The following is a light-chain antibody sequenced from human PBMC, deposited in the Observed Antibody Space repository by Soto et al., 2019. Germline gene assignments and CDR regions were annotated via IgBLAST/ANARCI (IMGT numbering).Light chain of an antibody. CDR2: GDN. CDR1: TSNIGAPYD. J-gene: IGLJ1*01. CDR3: QSYDSTLDARYV. V-gene: IGLV1-40*01. Sequence: QSVLTQPPSVSGAPGQRVSISCTGSTSNIGAPYDVHWYQHLPGTAPKLLIYGDNNRPSGVPDRFSGSKSGTSASLAITRLQAEDEADYYCQSYDSTLDARYVFGTGTKLTVL.